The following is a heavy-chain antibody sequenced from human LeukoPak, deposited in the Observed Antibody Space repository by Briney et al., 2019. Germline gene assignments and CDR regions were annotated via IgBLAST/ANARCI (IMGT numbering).Heavy chain of an antibody. Sequence: GGSLRLSCAASGFSFTSYWMHWVSQAPGKGLVWVSRINTDGSTTSCADSVKGRFTISKDNAKNTLYLQMNSLRADDTAVYYCARGDSSGLYFQHWGQGTLVTVSS. D-gene: IGHD3-22*01. CDR1: GFSFTSYW. CDR3: ARGDSSGLYFQH. CDR2: INTDGSTT. J-gene: IGHJ1*01. V-gene: IGHV3-74*01.